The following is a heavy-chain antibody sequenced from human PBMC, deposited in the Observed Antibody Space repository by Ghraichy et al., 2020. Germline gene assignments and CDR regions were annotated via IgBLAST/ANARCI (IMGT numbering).Heavy chain of an antibody. CDR1: GGSISSYY. Sequence: SETLYLTCTFSGGSISSYYWSWIRQPPGKALEWIGYISYSGTTNYNPSLQSRVTISLDTSKNQFSLRLTSVTAADTAVYYCARRSSGSYRYFDYWGQGTLVTVS. V-gene: IGHV4-59*08. D-gene: IGHD1-26*01. CDR3: ARRSSGSYRYFDY. CDR2: ISYSGTT. J-gene: IGHJ4*02.